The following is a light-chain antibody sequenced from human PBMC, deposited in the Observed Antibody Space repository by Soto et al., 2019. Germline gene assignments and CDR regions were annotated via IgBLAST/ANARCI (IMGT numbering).Light chain of an antibody. V-gene: IGLV3-1*01. Sequence: SYELTQPPSVSVSPGQTASITCSGDKLGDKYACWYQQKPGQSPVLVIYQDSKRPSGIPERFSGSNSGNTATLTISGTQAMDEADYYYQAWDSYVVFGGGTKLTVL. CDR3: QAWDSYVV. CDR2: QDS. J-gene: IGLJ2*01. CDR1: KLGDKY.